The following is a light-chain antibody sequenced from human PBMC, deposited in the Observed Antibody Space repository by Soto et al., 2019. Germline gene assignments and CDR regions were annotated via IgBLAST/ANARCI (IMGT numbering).Light chain of an antibody. V-gene: IGKV1-39*01. Sequence: DIQMAQTPSSLSASVGARVTSTCRASQSITTYLNWYRQKPGKAPKLLIYAASSLQSGVPSRFSGSGSETEFTLSISSLQPEDFATYFCQQIYSAPLTFGGGT. CDR3: QQIYSAPLT. J-gene: IGKJ4*01. CDR2: AAS. CDR1: QSITTY.